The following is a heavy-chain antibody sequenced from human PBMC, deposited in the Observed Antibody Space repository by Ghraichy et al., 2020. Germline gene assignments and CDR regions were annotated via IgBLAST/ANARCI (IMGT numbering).Heavy chain of an antibody. J-gene: IGHJ6*02. Sequence: GGSLRLSCAASGFTFSSYEMNWVRQAPGKGLEWVSYISSSGSTIYYADSVKGRFTISRDNAKNSLYLQMNSLRAEDTAVYYCARADSSSWYTLRNYYYYYGMDVWGQGTTVTVSS. CDR3: ARADSSSWYTLRNYYYYYGMDV. V-gene: IGHV3-48*03. CDR1: GFTFSSYE. D-gene: IGHD6-13*01. CDR2: ISSSGSTI.